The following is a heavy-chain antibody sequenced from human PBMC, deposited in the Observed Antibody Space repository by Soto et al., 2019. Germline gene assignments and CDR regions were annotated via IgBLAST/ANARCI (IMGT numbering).Heavy chain of an antibody. CDR3: AKDGYAYYDVLTAYYTGDYYYGMDV. CDR1: GFTFSSYA. J-gene: IGHJ6*02. CDR2: ISGSGGST. D-gene: IGHD3-9*01. V-gene: IGHV3-23*01. Sequence: EVQLLESGGGLVQPGGSLRLSCAASGFTFSSYAMSWVRQAPGKGLEWVSAISGSGGSTYYADSVKGRFTISRDNSKNTLYLEMKSLRAEDTAVYYCAKDGYAYYDVLTAYYTGDYYYGMDVWGRGTTVTVSS.